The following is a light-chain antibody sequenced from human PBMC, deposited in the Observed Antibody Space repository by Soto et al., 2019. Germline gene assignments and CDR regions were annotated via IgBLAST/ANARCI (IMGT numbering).Light chain of an antibody. CDR1: QSVSSSY. CDR2: GAS. Sequence: EIVLTQSPGTLSLSPGERATLSCRASQSVSSSYLAWYQQKPGQAPRLLIYGASSRATGIPDRFSGSGSGTDFTLTIRRLEPADFAVFYCQQYGSSPYTFCQGTQLEIK. V-gene: IGKV3-20*01. CDR3: QQYGSSPYT. J-gene: IGKJ2*01.